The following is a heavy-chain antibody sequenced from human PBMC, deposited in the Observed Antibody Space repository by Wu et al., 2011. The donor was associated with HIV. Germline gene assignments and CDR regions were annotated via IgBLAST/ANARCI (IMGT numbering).Heavy chain of an antibody. CDR1: ADTFSNNP. D-gene: IGHD2-21*01. CDR3: ARDFGGDEDS. V-gene: IGHV1-69*15. Sequence: QVQLVQSGAEMKKPGSSVKVSCKASADTFSNNPISWVRQAPGQGLEWMTRIIPSFGTTNYAQKFQGRVTITADESTSTVYMELSSLRSEDTAMYYCARDFGGDEDSWGQGTLVTVSS. CDR2: IIPSFGTT. J-gene: IGHJ4*02.